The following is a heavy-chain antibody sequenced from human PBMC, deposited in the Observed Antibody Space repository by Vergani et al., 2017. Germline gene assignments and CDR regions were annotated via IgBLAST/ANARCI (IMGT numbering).Heavy chain of an antibody. J-gene: IGHJ4*02. CDR2: INPNSGGT. Sequence: QVQLVQSGAEVKKPGASVKVSCKASGYTFTGYYMHWVRQAPGQGLEWMGWINPNSGGTNYAQKFQGRVTMTRDTSISTAYMELSRLRSEDTAVYYCARSHRRPYYYGSGSYYNTYYFDYWGQGTLVTVSS. V-gene: IGHV1-2*02. CDR1: GYTFTGYY. D-gene: IGHD3-10*01. CDR3: ARSHRRPYYYGSGSYYNTYYFDY.